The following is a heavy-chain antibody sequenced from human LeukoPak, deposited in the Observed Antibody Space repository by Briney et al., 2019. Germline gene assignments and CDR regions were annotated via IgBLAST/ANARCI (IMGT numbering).Heavy chain of an antibody. J-gene: IGHJ3*02. CDR2: MNPNSGNT. Sequence: ASVKVSCKASGYTFTSYDINWVRQATGQGLEWMGWMNPNSGNTGYAQKFQGRVTMTRNTSISTAYMELSSLRSEDTAVYYCATSDILTGYSYDAFDIWGQGTMVTVSS. D-gene: IGHD3-9*01. CDR3: ATSDILTGYSYDAFDI. CDR1: GYTFTSYD. V-gene: IGHV1-8*01.